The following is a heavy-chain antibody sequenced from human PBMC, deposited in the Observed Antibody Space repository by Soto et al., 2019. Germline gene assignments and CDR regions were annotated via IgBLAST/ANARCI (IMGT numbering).Heavy chain of an antibody. Sequence: QVQLVQSGAEVKKPGASVRVSCKASGYTFSDYYLHWVRQAPGQGLEWMGWINPNSGGTNYAQKFQGWVTMTRDTSVSTAYMELSRLRSDDTAVYYCAKEDRLILPNWFDTWGQGTLVTVSS. J-gene: IGHJ5*02. D-gene: IGHD2-21*01. CDR2: INPNSGGT. V-gene: IGHV1-2*04. CDR3: AKEDRLILPNWFDT. CDR1: GYTFSDYY.